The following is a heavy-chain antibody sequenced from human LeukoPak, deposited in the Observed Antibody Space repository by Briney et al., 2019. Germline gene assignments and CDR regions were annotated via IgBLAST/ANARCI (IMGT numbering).Heavy chain of an antibody. Sequence: GGSLRLSCAASGFTFSSYGMHWVRHAPGKGLEWVAVISYDGSNKYYADSVKGRFTISRDNSKNTLYLQMNSLRAEDTAVYYCAGYMVRGVWYDYGMDVWGQGTTVTVSS. J-gene: IGHJ6*02. D-gene: IGHD3-10*01. V-gene: IGHV3-30*03. CDR1: GFTFSSYG. CDR2: ISYDGSNK. CDR3: AGYMVRGVWYDYGMDV.